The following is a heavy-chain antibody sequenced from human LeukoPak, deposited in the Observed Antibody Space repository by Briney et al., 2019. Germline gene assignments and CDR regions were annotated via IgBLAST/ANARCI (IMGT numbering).Heavy chain of an antibody. Sequence: PSETLSLTCTVSGGSVSRSPYYWGWIRQPPGKGLEWIGNIYYSGSTYYNPSLKSRVTISVDTSKNQFSLKLSSVTAADTAVYYCAREAVGGSGSYSVDPWGQGTLVTVSS. D-gene: IGHD3-10*01. V-gene: IGHV4-39*07. CDR2: IYYSGST. J-gene: IGHJ5*02. CDR1: GGSVSRSPYY. CDR3: AREAVGGSGSYSVDP.